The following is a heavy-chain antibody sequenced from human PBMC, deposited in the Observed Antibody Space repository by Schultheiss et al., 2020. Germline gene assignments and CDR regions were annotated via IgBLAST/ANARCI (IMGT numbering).Heavy chain of an antibody. CDR1: GGSIRSGGYY. CDR3: ARHGGGGSYYLRFAFDI. D-gene: IGHD1-26*01. V-gene: IGHV4-31*03. CDR2: IYYSGST. Sequence: SQTLSLTCTVSGGSIRSGGYYWSWIRQHPGKGLEWIGYIYYSGSTNYNPSLKSRVTISVDTSKNQFSLKLSSVTAADTAVYYCARHGGGGSYYLRFAFDIWGQGTMVTVSS. J-gene: IGHJ3*02.